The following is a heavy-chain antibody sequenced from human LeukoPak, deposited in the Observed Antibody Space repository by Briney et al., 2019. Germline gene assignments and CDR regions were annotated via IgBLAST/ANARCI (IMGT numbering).Heavy chain of an antibody. CDR1: GGSFNDYY. CDR3: ARQTQGPNGIVDY. D-gene: IGHD1-14*01. J-gene: IGHJ4*02. Sequence: SETLSLTCAVYGGSFNDYYWNWIRQPPGEGLEWIGEINLRGSTTYNPSLKSRVTISVDTSKNQFSLKLSSVTAADTAVYYCARQTQGPNGIVDYWGQGTLVTVSS. V-gene: IGHV4-34*01. CDR2: INLRGST.